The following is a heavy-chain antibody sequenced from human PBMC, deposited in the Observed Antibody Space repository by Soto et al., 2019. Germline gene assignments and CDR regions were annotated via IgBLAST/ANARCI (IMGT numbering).Heavy chain of an antibody. V-gene: IGHV4-59*08. CDR3: ARHVPYCSDTSHCAYGMDV. J-gene: IGHJ6*02. Sequence: SETLSLTCTVSGGSISSYYWSWIRQPPGKGLEWIGYIYYSGSTNYNPSLKSRVTISVDTSKNQFSLKLSSVTAADTAVYYCARHVPYCSDTSHCAYGMDVWGPGTTVTVSS. CDR1: GGSISSYY. D-gene: IGHD2-2*01. CDR2: IYYSGST.